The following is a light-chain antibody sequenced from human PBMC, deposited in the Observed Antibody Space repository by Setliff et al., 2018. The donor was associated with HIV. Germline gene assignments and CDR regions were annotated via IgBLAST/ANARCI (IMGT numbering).Light chain of an antibody. J-gene: IGLJ1*01. Sequence: QSALTQPPSASGTPGQRVTISCSGSSSNIGSNTVNWYQQLPGTAPKLLIYTNNQRPSGVPDRFSGSKSGTSASLAISGLQSEDEADYYCSSHTSNRIPWVFGTGTKVTVL. CDR1: SSNIGSNT. CDR2: TNN. CDR3: SSHTSNRIPWV. V-gene: IGLV1-44*01.